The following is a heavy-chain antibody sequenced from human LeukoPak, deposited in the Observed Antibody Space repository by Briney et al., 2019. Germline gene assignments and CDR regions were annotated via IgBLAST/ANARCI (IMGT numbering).Heavy chain of an antibody. V-gene: IGHV4-59*01. Sequence: SETLSLTCTVSGGSISSYYWSWIRQPPGKGLEWIGYIYYSGSTNYNPSLKSRLTISVDTSKNQFSLKLSSVTAADTAVYYCARLGDTAMVTVYYYMDVWGKGTTVTVSS. CDR2: IYYSGST. D-gene: IGHD5-18*01. CDR3: ARLGDTAMVTVYYYMDV. J-gene: IGHJ6*03. CDR1: GGSISSYY.